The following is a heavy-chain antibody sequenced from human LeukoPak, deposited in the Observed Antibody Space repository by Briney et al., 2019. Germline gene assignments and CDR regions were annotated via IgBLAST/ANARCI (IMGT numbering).Heavy chain of an antibody. J-gene: IGHJ4*02. V-gene: IGHV3-23*01. Sequence: GGSLRLSCAASGFTFSSYAMSWVRQAPGKGLEWVSAISGSGGSTYYADSVKGRFTISRDNSKNTLYLQMNSLRAEDTAVYYCAKDRHTRYHYDSSGYSRGFDYWGQGTLVTVSS. CDR3: AKDRHTRYHYDSSGYSRGFDY. D-gene: IGHD3-22*01. CDR2: ISGSGGST. CDR1: GFTFSSYA.